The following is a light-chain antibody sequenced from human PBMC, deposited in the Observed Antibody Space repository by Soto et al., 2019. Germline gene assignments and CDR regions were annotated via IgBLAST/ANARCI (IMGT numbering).Light chain of an antibody. CDR1: SSDIGGYNY. CDR3: CSYAGSYTV. V-gene: IGLV2-11*01. J-gene: IGLJ3*02. Sequence: QSALTQPASVSGSPGQSITISCTGTSSDIGGYNYVSWYQQHPGKVPKVMIYEVSKRPSGVPDRFSGSKSGNTASLTISGLQAEDEADYYCCSYAGSYTVFGGGTKLTVL. CDR2: EVS.